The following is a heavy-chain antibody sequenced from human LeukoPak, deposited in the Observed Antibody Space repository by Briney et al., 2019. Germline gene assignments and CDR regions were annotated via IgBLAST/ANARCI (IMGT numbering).Heavy chain of an antibody. V-gene: IGHV3-7*01. CDR3: ARGVPYPSWSGPHYSDY. CDR2: IKQDGSQE. D-gene: IGHD3-3*01. CDR1: GFTFSTYW. Sequence: RGESLKISCKGSGFTFSTYWMSWVRQAPGKGLEWVAHIKQDGSQEYYVGSVKGRFTISRDNAKNSLYLQMNSLRVEDTAVYYCARGVPYPSWSGPHYSDYWGQGTLVTVSS. J-gene: IGHJ4*02.